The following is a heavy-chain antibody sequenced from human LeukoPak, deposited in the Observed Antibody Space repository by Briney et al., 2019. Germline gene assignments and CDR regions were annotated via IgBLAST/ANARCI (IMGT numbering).Heavy chain of an antibody. Sequence: SETLSLTCIVSGGSTSSYNWSWIRQPPGKGLEWIGYIYTSGSTNYNPSLKSRVTISVDTSKNQFSLKLSSVTAADTAVYYGARSLSRESYFYYMDVWGKGTTVTVSS. V-gene: IGHV4-4*09. CDR1: GGSTSSYN. CDR2: IYTSGST. J-gene: IGHJ6*03. CDR3: ARSLSRESYFYYMDV.